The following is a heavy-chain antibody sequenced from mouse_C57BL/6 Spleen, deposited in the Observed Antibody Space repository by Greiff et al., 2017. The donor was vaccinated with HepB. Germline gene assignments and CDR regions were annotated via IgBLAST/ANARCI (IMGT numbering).Heavy chain of an antibody. J-gene: IGHJ3*01. D-gene: IGHD3-2*02. CDR1: GYTFTDYY. Sequence: EVQLQQSGPELVKPGASVKISCKASGYTFTDYYMNWVKQSHGKSLEWIGDINTNNGGTSYNQKFKGKATLTVDKSSSTAYMELRSLTSEDSAVYYCARMRAQATFAWFAYWGQGTLVTVSA. V-gene: IGHV1-26*01. CDR2: INTNNGGT. CDR3: ARMRAQATFAWFAY.